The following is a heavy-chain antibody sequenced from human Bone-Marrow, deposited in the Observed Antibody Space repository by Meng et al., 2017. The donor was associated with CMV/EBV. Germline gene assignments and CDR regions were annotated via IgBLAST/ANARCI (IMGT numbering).Heavy chain of an antibody. CDR3: ARDGAIAAAGTGDY. CDR1: GFTFSSYG. CDR2: ISYDGSNK. V-gene: IGHV3-30*19. D-gene: IGHD6-13*01. Sequence: GESLKISCAASGFTFSSYGMHWVRQAPGKGLEWVAVISYDGSNKYYADSVKGRFTISRDNSKNTLYLQMNSLRAEDTAVYYCARDGAIAAAGTGDYWGQGTLVTVSS. J-gene: IGHJ4*02.